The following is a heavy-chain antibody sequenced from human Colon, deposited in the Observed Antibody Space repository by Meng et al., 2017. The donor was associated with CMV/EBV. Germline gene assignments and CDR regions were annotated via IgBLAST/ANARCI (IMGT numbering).Heavy chain of an antibody. J-gene: IGHJ4*02. V-gene: IGHV3-21*06. D-gene: IGHD2-15*01. CDR1: GFTFGNHI. Sequence: GESLKISCAASGFTFGNHIMHWVRQAPGKGLEWVASITTANAYISYAESVKGRFTISRDDAKSSLFLQMDSLRVDDTAVYYCARPLSPRSAYSALLAFWGQGTLVTVSS. CDR2: ITTANAYI. CDR3: ARPLSPRSAYSALLAF.